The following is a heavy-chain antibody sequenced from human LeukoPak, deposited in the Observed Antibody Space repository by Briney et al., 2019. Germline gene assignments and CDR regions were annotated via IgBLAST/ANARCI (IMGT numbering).Heavy chain of an antibody. CDR2: ISGSGGST. CDR1: GFTFSSYA. V-gene: IGHV3-23*01. Sequence: GGSLRLSCAASGFTFSSYAMSWVRQAPGKGLEWVSAISGSGGSTYYADSVKGRFTISRDNSKNTLYLQMNSLRAEDTAVYYCATDSSGYYMVPGPIDYWGQGTLVTVSS. CDR3: ATDSSGYYMVPGPIDY. D-gene: IGHD3-22*01. J-gene: IGHJ4*02.